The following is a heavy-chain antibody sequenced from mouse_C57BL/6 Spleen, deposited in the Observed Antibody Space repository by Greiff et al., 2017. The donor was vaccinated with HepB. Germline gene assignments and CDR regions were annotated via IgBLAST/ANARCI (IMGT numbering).Heavy chain of an antibody. CDR1: GYAFTDHN. Sequence: EVQLQQSGPELVKPGASVKIPCKASGYAFTDHNMDWVKQSHGKSLEWIGDINPNNGGTIYNQKFKGKATLTVDKSSSTAYMELRSLTSEDTAVYYCAGSFYGRSYYWYFDVWGTGTTVTVSS. CDR2: INPNNGGT. J-gene: IGHJ1*03. D-gene: IGHD1-1*01. V-gene: IGHV1-18*01. CDR3: AGSFYGRSYYWYFDV.